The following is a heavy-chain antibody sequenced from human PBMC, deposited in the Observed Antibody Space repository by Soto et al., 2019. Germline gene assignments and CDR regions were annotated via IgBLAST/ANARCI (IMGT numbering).Heavy chain of an antibody. J-gene: IGHJ6*02. CDR2: TYYRSKWYN. V-gene: IGHV6-1*01. CDR1: GDSVSRNSAA. Sequence: PSQTLSLTCAISGDSVSRNSAAWNWIRQTPSRGLEWLGRTYYRSKWYNDYAVSVKSRITINPDTSKNQFSLQLNSVTPEDTAVYYCARAGYSYGYREDGMDVWGQGTTVTVSS. CDR3: ARAGYSYGYREDGMDV. D-gene: IGHD5-18*01.